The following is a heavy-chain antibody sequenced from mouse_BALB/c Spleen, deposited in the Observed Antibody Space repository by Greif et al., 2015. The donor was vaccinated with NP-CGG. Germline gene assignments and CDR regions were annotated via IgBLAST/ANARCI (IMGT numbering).Heavy chain of an antibody. Sequence: EVMLVESGGGLVQPGGSLKLSCAASGFTFSSYGMSWVRQTPDKRLELVATINSNGGSTYYPDSVKGRFTISRDNAKNTLYLQMSSLKSEDTAMYYCAREGATGAMDYWGQGTSVTVSS. V-gene: IGHV5-6-3*01. CDR3: AREGATGAMDY. CDR2: INSNGGST. J-gene: IGHJ4*01. CDR1: GFTFSSYG.